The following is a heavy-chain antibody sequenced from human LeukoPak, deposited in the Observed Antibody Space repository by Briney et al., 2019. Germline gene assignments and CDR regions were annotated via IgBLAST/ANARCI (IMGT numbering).Heavy chain of an antibody. CDR2: MNPNSGNT. D-gene: IGHD1-26*01. J-gene: IGHJ6*02. Sequence: ASVKVSCKASGYTFTSYDINWVRQATGQGLEWMGWMNPNSGNTGYAQKFQGRVTMTRNTSISTAYMELSSLRSEDTAVYYRAIPGIVGARYGMDVWGQGTTVTVSS. CDR3: AIPGIVGARYGMDV. V-gene: IGHV1-8*01. CDR1: GYTFTSYD.